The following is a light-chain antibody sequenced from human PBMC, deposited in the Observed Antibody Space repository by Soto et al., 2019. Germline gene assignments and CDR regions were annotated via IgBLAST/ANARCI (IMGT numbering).Light chain of an antibody. CDR3: NSYTTTSTVV. Sequence: QSALTQPASVSGSPGQSITISCTGTSSDVGAYNYVSWYQQHPGKAPKLMIYGVSNRPLGIPNRFSGSKSGNTASLTISGLQAEDEADYYCNSYTTTSTVVFGGGTKLTVL. CDR1: SSDVGAYNY. J-gene: IGLJ3*02. CDR2: GVS. V-gene: IGLV2-14*01.